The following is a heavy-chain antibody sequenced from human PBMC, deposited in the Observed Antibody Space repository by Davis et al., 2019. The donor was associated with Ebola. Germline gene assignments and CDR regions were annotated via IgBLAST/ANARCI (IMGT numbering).Heavy chain of an antibody. CDR3: ARHAPSWGCFEG. CDR2: IYHSGST. CDR1: GGSISSSNW. V-gene: IGHV4-4*02. D-gene: IGHD3-9*01. J-gene: IGHJ4*02. Sequence: MPGGSLRLSCAVSGGSISSSNWWSWVRQPPGKGLEWIGEIYHSGSTNYNPSLKSRVTISVDKSKNQFSLKLSSVTAADTATYYCARHAPSWGCFEGWGQGILVTVSS.